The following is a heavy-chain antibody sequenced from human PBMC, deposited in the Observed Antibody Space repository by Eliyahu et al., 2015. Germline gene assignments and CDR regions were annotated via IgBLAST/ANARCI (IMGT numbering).Heavy chain of an antibody. J-gene: IGHJ6*02. CDR3: ARVRGRAGFDGMDV. CDR1: GVTLSSYD. CDR2: IAYDGSKK. Sequence: QVQLVESGGGVVQPGRSLRLTCVASGVTLSSYDIHWVRQGPGKGLEWVALIAYDGSKKDYPDSVKGRFTISRDTSRNTLYLQMNSLRAEDTAVYYCARVRGRAGFDGMDVWGQGTTVTVSS. D-gene: IGHD3-16*01. V-gene: IGHV3-30*03.